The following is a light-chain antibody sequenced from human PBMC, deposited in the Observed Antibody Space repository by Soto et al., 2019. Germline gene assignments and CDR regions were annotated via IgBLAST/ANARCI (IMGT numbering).Light chain of an antibody. Sequence: DIQMTQSPSTLSGSVGDRVTITFRASQTISSWLAWYQQKPGKAPKLLIYKASTLKSGVPSRFSGSGSGTEFTLTISSLQPDDFATYYCQQYNSYSWTFGQGTNVDIK. CDR3: QQYNSYSWT. CDR1: QTISSW. CDR2: KAS. J-gene: IGKJ1*01. V-gene: IGKV1-5*03.